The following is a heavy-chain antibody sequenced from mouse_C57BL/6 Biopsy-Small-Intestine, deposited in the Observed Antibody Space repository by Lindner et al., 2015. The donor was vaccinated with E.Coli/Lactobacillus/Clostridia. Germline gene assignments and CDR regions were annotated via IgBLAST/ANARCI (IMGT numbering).Heavy chain of an antibody. CDR2: VAPYNGEK. V-gene: IGHV1S55*01. D-gene: IGHD1-1*01. CDR3: ARGFYTAFDY. J-gene: IGHJ4*01. Sequence: SVKVSCKASGYTFALQGITWVRQAPGQGLEWVGWVAPYNGEKNSAESFRGRVFMTSDLSTSTSYLEMTNLRSDDTAVYYCARGFYTAFDYWGQGTLVTVSS. CDR1: GYTFALQG.